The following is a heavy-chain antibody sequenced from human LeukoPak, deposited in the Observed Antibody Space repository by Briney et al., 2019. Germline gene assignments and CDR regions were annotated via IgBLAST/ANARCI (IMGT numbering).Heavy chain of an antibody. D-gene: IGHD2-15*01. CDR3: ATTCSCGSCYGF. Sequence: GGSLRLSCAASGFTFSSYWMSWVRQAPGKGLEGVAKINQDGSEKYYVDSVKGRFTISRDNAKNSLYLQMNSLRAEDTAMYFSATTCSCGSCYGFWGQGTLVTVSS. CDR1: GFTFSSYW. V-gene: IGHV3-7*01. J-gene: IGHJ4*02. CDR2: INQDGSEK.